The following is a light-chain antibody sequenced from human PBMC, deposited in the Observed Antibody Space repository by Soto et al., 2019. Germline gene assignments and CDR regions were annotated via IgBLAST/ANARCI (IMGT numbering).Light chain of an antibody. CDR2: EVS. V-gene: IGLV2-8*01. J-gene: IGLJ1*01. CDR1: SSDIGGYNY. Sequence: QSALTQPPSASGSPGQSVTISCTGTSSDIGGYNYVSWYQQHPGKAPKLIIYEVSKRPSGVPDRFSGSKSGNTASLTVSGLQAEDEADYYCTSYAGRNNLGVFGTGTKVTVL. CDR3: TSYAGRNNLGV.